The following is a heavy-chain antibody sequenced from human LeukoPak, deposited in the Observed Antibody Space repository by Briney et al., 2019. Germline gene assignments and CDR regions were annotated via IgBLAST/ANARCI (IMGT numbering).Heavy chain of an antibody. Sequence: PGEYLKISCKGSGYSFTNYWIAWVRQMPGKGLEWMGIIYPGDSDTRYSPSFQGQVTISADKSISTAYLQWSGLKASDTAMYYCARRGHSSSWYSDYWGQGTLVTVSS. V-gene: IGHV5-51*01. CDR3: ARRGHSSSWYSDY. J-gene: IGHJ4*02. CDR1: GYSFTNYW. CDR2: IYPGDSDT. D-gene: IGHD6-13*01.